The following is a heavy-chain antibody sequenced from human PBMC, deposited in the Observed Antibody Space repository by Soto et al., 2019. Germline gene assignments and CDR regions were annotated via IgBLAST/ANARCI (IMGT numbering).Heavy chain of an antibody. CDR3: ARDEGVIGYYGMDV. CDR2: IYYSGST. V-gene: IGHV4-31*03. J-gene: IGHJ6*02. CDR1: GGSISSGGYY. Sequence: QVQLQESGPGLVKPSQTLSLTCTVSGGSISSGGYYWSWIRQHPGKGLEWIGYIYYSGSTYYNPSLKSRVTISVDTSQNQFSLKLNSVTAADTAVYYCARDEGVIGYYGMDVWGQGTTVTVSS. D-gene: IGHD6-13*01.